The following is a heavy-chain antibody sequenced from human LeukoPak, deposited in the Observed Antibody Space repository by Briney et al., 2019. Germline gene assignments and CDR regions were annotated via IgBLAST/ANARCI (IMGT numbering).Heavy chain of an antibody. J-gene: IGHJ4*02. CDR3: ARDRFGELFGY. CDR2: IYSGGST. Sequence: GGSLRLSCAASGFTVSSNYMSWVRQAPGKGLEWVSVIYSGGSTYYADSVKGRFTISRDNSKNTLYLQMNSLRAEDTAVYYCARDRFGELFGYWGQGTLVTVSS. CDR1: GFTVSSNY. V-gene: IGHV3-53*01. D-gene: IGHD3-10*01.